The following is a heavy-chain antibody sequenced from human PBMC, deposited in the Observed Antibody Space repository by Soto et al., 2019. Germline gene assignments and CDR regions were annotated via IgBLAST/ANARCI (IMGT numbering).Heavy chain of an antibody. Sequence: PGESLKISCKGSGYKPSTWHNFTSYWIAWVRQMPGEGLEWMGIIYPGDSDTRYSPSFQGQVTISADKSISTAYLQWSSLKASDTAMYYCARQPRLNGVNYYYYYGMDVWGQGTTVTVSS. V-gene: IGHV5-51*01. CDR1: GYKPSTWHNFTSYW. D-gene: IGHD3-22*01. CDR3: ARQPRLNGVNYYYYYGMDV. CDR2: IYPGDSDT. J-gene: IGHJ6*02.